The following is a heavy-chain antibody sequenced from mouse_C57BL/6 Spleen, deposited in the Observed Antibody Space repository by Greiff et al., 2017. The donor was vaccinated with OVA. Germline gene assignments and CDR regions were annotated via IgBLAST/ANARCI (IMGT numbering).Heavy chain of an antibody. D-gene: IGHD1-1*01. CDR1: GYTFPDYE. J-gene: IGHJ3*01. CDR2: IDPETGGT. V-gene: IGHV1-15*01. CDR3: TRYYYGSSSAWFAY. Sequence: QVQLQQSGAELVRPGASVTLSCKASGYTFPDYELHWVKQTPVHGLEWIGAIDPETGGTAYNQTFKGKAILTADKSSSTAYMELRSLTSEDSAVYYCTRYYYGSSSAWFAYWGQGTLVTVSA.